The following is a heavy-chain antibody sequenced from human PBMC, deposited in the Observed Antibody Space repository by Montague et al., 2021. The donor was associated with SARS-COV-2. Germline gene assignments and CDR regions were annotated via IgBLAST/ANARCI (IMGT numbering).Heavy chain of an antibody. Sequence: SETLSLTCVVYGGSFSGYYWSWIRQPPGKGLEWIGEINHSGSTNXNPSLKSRVTISVDTSKKQFSLRLNSVTAADTAVYYCARVPNGRHDNWGPGALVTVSS. V-gene: IGHV4-34*01. J-gene: IGHJ4*02. D-gene: IGHD2-8*01. CDR3: ARVPNGRHDN. CDR2: INHSGST. CDR1: GGSFSGYY.